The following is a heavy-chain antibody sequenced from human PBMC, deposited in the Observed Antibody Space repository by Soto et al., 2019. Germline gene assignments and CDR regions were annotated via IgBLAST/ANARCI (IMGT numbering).Heavy chain of an antibody. J-gene: IGHJ5*02. V-gene: IGHV2-5*02. CDR2: IYWDDDK. CDR1: GFSLSTSGVG. D-gene: IGHD6-19*01. Sequence: QITLKESGPTLVKPTQTLTLTCTFSGFSLSTSGVGVGWIRQPPGKALEWLALIYWDDDKRYSPSLKSRLTITKDTSKNQVVLTMTNMDPVDTATYYCAHTGIAVAGTPLSWFGPWGQGTLVTVSS. CDR3: AHTGIAVAGTPLSWFGP.